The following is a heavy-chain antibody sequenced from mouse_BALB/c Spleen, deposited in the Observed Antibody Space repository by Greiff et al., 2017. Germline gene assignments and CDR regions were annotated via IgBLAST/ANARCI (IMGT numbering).Heavy chain of an antibody. V-gene: IGHV1-5*01. CDR3: TREDDYDPAWFAY. Sequence: EVQLQQSGTVLARPGASVKMSCKASGYTFTSYWMHWVKQRPGQGLEWIGAIYPGNSDTSYNQKFKGKAKLTAVTSTSTAYMELSSLTNEDSAVYYCTREDDYDPAWFAYWGQGTLVTVSA. J-gene: IGHJ3*01. CDR2: IYPGNSDT. D-gene: IGHD2-4*01. CDR1: GYTFTSYW.